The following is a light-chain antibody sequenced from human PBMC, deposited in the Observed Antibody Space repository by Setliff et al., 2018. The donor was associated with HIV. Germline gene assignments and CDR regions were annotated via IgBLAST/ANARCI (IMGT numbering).Light chain of an antibody. V-gene: IGLV1-44*01. CDR1: SSNIGVNV. CDR3: AVWDNGLKGYV. J-gene: IGLJ1*01. CDR2: NNY. Sequence: QSVLSQPPSASGTPGQRVTISCSGSSSNIGVNVVNWYQNLPGTSPKLLIYNNYQRPSGVPDRFSGSKSGSSASLAISGLQSEDEADYYCAVWDNGLKGYVFGTXTKGTVL.